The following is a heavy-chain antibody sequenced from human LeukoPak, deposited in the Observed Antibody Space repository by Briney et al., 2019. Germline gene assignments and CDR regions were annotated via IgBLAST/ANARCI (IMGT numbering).Heavy chain of an antibody. J-gene: IGHJ4*02. D-gene: IGHD6-13*01. CDR2: ISGSGGST. CDR3: AKVFWAAGPLHYFDY. CDR1: GFTFSSYA. V-gene: IGHV3-23*01. Sequence: GGSLRLSCAASGFTFSSYAMSWVRQAPGKGLEWVSAISGSGGSTYYADSVKGRFTIPRDNSKNTLYLQMNSLRAEDTAVYYCAKVFWAAGPLHYFDYWGQGTLVTVSS.